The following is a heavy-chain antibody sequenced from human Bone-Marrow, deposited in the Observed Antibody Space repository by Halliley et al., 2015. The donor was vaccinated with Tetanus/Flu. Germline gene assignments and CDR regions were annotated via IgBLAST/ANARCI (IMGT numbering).Heavy chain of an antibody. CDR3: ASGRNFNY. Sequence: CAASGLTFSTYRMNWVRQAPGKGLEWVSSISTNNSYVSYAGSVRGRFTISRDNAKTSLYLQMNTLRAEDTAVYYCASGRNFNYWGLGTLVPVS. CDR2: ISTNNSYV. J-gene: IGHJ4*01. CDR1: GLTFSTYR. V-gene: IGHV3-21*01.